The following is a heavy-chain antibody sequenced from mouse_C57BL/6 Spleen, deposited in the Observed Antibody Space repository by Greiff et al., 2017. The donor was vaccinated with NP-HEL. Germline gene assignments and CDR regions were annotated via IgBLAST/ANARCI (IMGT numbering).Heavy chain of an antibody. J-gene: IGHJ2*01. V-gene: IGHV1-69*01. Sequence: QVQLQQPGAELVMPGASVKLSCKASGYTFTSYWMHWVKQRPGQGLEWIGEIDPSDSYTNYNQKFKGKSTLTVDKSSSTAYMQLSSLTSEDSAVYYCARGGTTVVGDYWGQGTTLTVSS. CDR1: GYTFTSYW. D-gene: IGHD1-1*01. CDR3: ARGGTTVVGDY. CDR2: IDPSDSYT.